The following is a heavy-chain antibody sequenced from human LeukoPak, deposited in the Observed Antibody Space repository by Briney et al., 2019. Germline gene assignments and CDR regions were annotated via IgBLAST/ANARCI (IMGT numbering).Heavy chain of an antibody. CDR3: ARDLSSGWYWDWFDP. V-gene: IGHV3-48*03. Sequence: GGSLRLSCAASGFTFSSYEMNWVRQAPGKGLEWVSYISSSGSTIYYADSVKGRFTISRDNAKNSLYLQMNSLRAEDTAVYYCARDLSSGWYWDWFDPWGQGTLVTVSS. D-gene: IGHD6-19*01. CDR2: ISSSGSTI. J-gene: IGHJ5*02. CDR1: GFTFSSYE.